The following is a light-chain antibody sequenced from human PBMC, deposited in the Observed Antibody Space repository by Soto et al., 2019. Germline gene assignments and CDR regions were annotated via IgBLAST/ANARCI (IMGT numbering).Light chain of an antibody. CDR1: SSNIGAGYD. J-gene: IGLJ1*01. V-gene: IGLV1-40*01. CDR3: QSYDSSLSGYV. CDR2: GNT. Sequence: PGQRVTISCTGSSSNIGAGYDVHWYQQLPGTAPKLLIYGNTNRPSGVPDRISGSKSGTSASLAISGLQAEDETDYYCQSYDSSLSGYVFGTGTKVTVL.